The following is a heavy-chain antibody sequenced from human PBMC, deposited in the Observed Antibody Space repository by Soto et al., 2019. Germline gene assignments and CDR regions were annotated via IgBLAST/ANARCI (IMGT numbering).Heavy chain of an antibody. CDR3: ARDHGGGITLE. J-gene: IGHJ4*02. Sequence: QVQLVQSGAEVKKPGASVKVSCKASGYTFTSYAISWVRQAPGQGLEWMGWISAYNGNTNYAQKLQGRVTMTTDTSTSTASMALRSLRSHDTAVYYCARDHGGGITLEWGQGTLVTVSS. D-gene: IGHD3-16*01. CDR1: GYTFTSYA. CDR2: ISAYNGNT. V-gene: IGHV1-18*01.